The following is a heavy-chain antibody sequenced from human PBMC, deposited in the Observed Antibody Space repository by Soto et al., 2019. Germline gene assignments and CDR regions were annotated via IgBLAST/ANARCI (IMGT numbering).Heavy chain of an antibody. J-gene: IGHJ4*02. V-gene: IGHV3-23*01. Sequence: EVQLLESGGGLVQPGGSLRLSCAASGFTFSSYAMSWVRQAPGKGLEWVSAISGSGVSTYYADSVKGRFTISRDNSKNPLYLQMNSLRAEDTAVYYCAKGGSGSWQQWLVPDPACFDYWGQGPLVTVSS. D-gene: IGHD6-19*01. CDR2: ISGSGVST. CDR3: AKGGSGSWQQWLVPDPACFDY. CDR1: GFTFSSYA.